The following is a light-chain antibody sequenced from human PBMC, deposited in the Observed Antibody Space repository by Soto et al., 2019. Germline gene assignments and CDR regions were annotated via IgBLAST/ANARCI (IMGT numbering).Light chain of an antibody. V-gene: IGKV3D-15*01. J-gene: IGKJ4*01. CDR2: DTS. Sequence: EIVVTQSPATLSVSPGERATLSCRASQSVSTNVAWYQQKPGQAPRLLIYDTSKRATGIPDRFSGSGSGTEFTLTISSLQSEDFAVYYCQQYNSWPLTFGGGTKVDIK. CDR1: QSVSTN. CDR3: QQYNSWPLT.